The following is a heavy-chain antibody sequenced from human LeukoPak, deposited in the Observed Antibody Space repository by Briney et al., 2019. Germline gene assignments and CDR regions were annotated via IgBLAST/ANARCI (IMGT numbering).Heavy chain of an antibody. Sequence: PGGSLRLSCAASGFTFVNYAMNWVRRAPGQGLEWVSWITGSGDVTYYADSVKGRFIISRDSSKNTVYLQMSSLRGEDTAVYYCARMITTGVTANWGQRILVTVSS. CDR1: GFTFVNYA. CDR3: ARMITTGVTAN. J-gene: IGHJ4*02. CDR2: ITGSGDVT. D-gene: IGHD3-16*01. V-gene: IGHV3-23*01.